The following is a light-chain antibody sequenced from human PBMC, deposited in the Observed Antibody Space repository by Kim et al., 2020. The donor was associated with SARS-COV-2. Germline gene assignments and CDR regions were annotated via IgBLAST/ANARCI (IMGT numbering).Light chain of an antibody. V-gene: IGKV3-15*01. CDR2: GAS. J-gene: IGKJ1*01. CDR1: QDIDTD. Sequence: EILMTQSPATLSVSPGEGATLSCRASQDIDTDLAWYQQKPGQAPKVLIYGASSRATGIPARFSGTGSGSDFSLTISSLQSEDFAVYYCQQYRNWPRTFGQGTKVDIK. CDR3: QQYRNWPRT.